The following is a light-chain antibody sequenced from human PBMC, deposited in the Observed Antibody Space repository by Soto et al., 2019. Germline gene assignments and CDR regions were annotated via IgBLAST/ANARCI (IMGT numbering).Light chain of an antibody. CDR2: GAS. CDR3: QQYNNWPPWT. J-gene: IGKJ1*01. CDR1: QSVSSK. Sequence: EIVMTQSPATLSVSPGERATLSCRASQSVSSKLAWYQQKHGQAPRLLIYGASTRATGIPARFSGSGSGTEFTLTISSLQSEDFAVYYCQQYNNWPPWTFGQKTKMELK. V-gene: IGKV3-15*01.